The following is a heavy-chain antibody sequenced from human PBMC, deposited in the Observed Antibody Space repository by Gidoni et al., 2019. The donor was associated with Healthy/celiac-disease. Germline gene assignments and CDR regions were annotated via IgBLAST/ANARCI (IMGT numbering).Heavy chain of an antibody. D-gene: IGHD6-6*01. Sequence: QVQLQESGPGLAKPSGTLSPTCAVSGGSISSSNWWSWVRQPPGKGLEWIGEIYHSGSTNYNPSLKSRVTISVDKSKNQFSLKLSSVTAADTAVYYCASSPSIAARPNGMDVWGQGTTVTVSS. J-gene: IGHJ6*02. CDR1: GGSISSSNW. CDR2: IYHSGST. CDR3: ASSPSIAARPNGMDV. V-gene: IGHV4-4*02.